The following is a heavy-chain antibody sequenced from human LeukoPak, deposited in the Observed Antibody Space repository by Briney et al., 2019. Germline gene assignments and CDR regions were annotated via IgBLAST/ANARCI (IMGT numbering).Heavy chain of an antibody. CDR2: INPSGGST. J-gene: IGHJ4*02. Sequence: ASVKVSCKASGYTFTSYFMHWVRQAPGQGLEWMGIINPSGGSTRYAQKFQGRVTMTRDTSTSTVYMELNSLRSEDTAVYYCARGFVDTAMYFWGQGTLVTVSS. V-gene: IGHV1-46*01. CDR1: GYTFTSYF. D-gene: IGHD5-18*01. CDR3: ARGFVDTAMYF.